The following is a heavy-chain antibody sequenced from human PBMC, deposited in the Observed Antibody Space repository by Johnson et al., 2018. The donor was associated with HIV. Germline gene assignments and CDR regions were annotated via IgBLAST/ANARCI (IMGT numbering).Heavy chain of an antibody. Sequence: VQLVESGGGVVQPGRSLRLSCAASGFIFSSYWMHWVRQAPGKGLVWVSRINSDGSSTTYADSVKGRFTISRDNSKNTLDLQMNSLRVEDAAVYYCATSTASDAFDIWGQGTIVTVSS. CDR3: ATSTASDAFDI. CDR2: INSDGSST. CDR1: GFIFSSYW. V-gene: IGHV3-74*02. J-gene: IGHJ3*02. D-gene: IGHD1-1*01.